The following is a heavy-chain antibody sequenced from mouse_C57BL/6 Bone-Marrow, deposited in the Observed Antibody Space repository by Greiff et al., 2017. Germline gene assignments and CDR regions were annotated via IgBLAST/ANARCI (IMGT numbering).Heavy chain of an antibody. Sequence: QVQLQQSGPELVKPGASVKISCKASGYAFSSSWMNWVKQRPGKGLEWIGRLYPGDGDTNYNGRFKGKATLTADKSSSTAYMQLSSLTSEDSAVYFCARAPLYDGYPAWFAYWGQGTLVTVSA. CDR1: GYAFSSSW. CDR2: LYPGDGDT. CDR3: ARAPLYDGYPAWFAY. D-gene: IGHD2-3*01. V-gene: IGHV1-82*01. J-gene: IGHJ3*01.